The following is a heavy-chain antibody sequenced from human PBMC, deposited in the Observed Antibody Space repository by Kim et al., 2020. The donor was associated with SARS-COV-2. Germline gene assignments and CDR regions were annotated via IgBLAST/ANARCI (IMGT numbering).Heavy chain of an antibody. CDR3: ARGHRGKNIVVVVAATRYYFDY. CDR2: INHSGST. J-gene: IGHJ4*02. Sequence: SETLSLTCAVYGGSFSGYYWSWIRQPPGKGLEWIGEINHSGSTNYNPSLKSRVTISVDTSKNQFSLKLSSVTAADTAVYYCARGHRGKNIVVVVAATRYYFDYWGQGTLVTVSS. D-gene: IGHD2-15*01. V-gene: IGHV4-34*01. CDR1: GGSFSGYY.